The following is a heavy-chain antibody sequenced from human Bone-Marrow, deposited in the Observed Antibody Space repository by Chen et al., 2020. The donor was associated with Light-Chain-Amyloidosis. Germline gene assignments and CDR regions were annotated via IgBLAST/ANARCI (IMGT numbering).Heavy chain of an antibody. CDR3: ARRRDGYNFDY. Sequence: EVQLEQSGPEVKKPGESVKISCKGSGYTFPNYWIGWVRQMPGKGLEWMGVISPDDSDARYSPSFEGQVTISADKSITTAYLQWRSLKASDTAMYYCARRRDGYNFDYWGQGTLVTVSS. D-gene: IGHD5-12*01. CDR1: GYTFPNYW. CDR2: ISPDDSDA. V-gene: IGHV5-51*01. J-gene: IGHJ4*02.